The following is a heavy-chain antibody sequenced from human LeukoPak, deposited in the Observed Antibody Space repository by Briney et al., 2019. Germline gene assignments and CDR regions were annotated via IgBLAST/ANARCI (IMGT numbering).Heavy chain of an antibody. CDR1: GGSISSYY. Sequence: KPSETLSLTCTVSGGSISSYYWSWIRQPPGKGLEWIGEINHSGSTNYNPSLKSRVTISVDTSKNQFSLKLSSVAAADTAVYYCARGLSYGHDYWGQGTLVTVSS. D-gene: IGHD5-18*01. J-gene: IGHJ4*02. CDR3: ARGLSYGHDY. CDR2: INHSGST. V-gene: IGHV4-34*01.